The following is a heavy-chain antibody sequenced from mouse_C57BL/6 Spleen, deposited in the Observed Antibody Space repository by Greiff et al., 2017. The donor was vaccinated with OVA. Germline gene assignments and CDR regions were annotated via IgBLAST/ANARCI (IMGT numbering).Heavy chain of an antibody. J-gene: IGHJ3*01. CDR3: ASYYYGSSYPFAY. CDR2: INYDGSST. CDR1: GFTFSDYY. Sequence: EVQLQQSEGGLVQPGSSMKLSCTASGFTFSDYYMAWVRQVPEKGLEWVANINYDGSSTYYLDSLKSRFIISRDNAKNILYLQMSSLKSEDTATYYCASYYYGSSYPFAYWGQGTLVTVSA. D-gene: IGHD1-1*01. V-gene: IGHV5-16*01.